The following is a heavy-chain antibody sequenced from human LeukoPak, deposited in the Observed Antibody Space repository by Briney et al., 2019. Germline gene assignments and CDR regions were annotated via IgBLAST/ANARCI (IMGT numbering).Heavy chain of an antibody. CDR1: GGSISSYY. J-gene: IGHJ5*02. Sequence: SETLSLTCTVSGGSISSYYWSWIRQPPGKGLEWIGYIYYSGSTNYNPSLKSRVTISVDTSKNQCSLKLSSVTAADTAVYYCAMVRGVISFDPWGQGTLVTVSS. CDR2: IYYSGST. CDR3: AMVRGVISFDP. V-gene: IGHV4-59*01. D-gene: IGHD3-10*01.